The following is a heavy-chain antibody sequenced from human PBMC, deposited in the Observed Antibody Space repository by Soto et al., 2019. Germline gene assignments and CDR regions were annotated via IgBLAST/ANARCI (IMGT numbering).Heavy chain of an antibody. D-gene: IGHD6-19*01. J-gene: IGHJ3*02. CDR2: IKQSGSS. CDR3: ARGGSSDWQVALDI. CDR1: AGSFSHYY. V-gene: IGHV4-34*01. Sequence: SETLSLTCAVYAGSFSHYYWNCIRQSPGKGLEWIVQIKQSGSSNYNPSLRSRVSISVDMSKNQFSLRLTSVTAADTAVYYCARGGSSDWQVALDIWGQGTMVTVS.